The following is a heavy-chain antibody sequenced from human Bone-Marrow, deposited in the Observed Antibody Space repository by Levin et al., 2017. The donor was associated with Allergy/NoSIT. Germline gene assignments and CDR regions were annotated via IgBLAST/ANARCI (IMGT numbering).Heavy chain of an antibody. CDR2: IYQSGTT. CDR1: GGAISSGDYS. V-gene: IGHV4-30-4*01. CDR3: GRGPRVTIFGLVFMGHVDS. D-gene: IGHD3-3*01. Sequence: SETLSLTCTVSGGAISSGDYSWTWIRQPPGQGLEWIGYIYQSGTTYYNPSLRSRITMSLDTSKTQFSLKLSSATAADTAVYYGGRGPRVTIFGLVFMGHVDSWGQGTLVTVSS. J-gene: IGHJ4*02.